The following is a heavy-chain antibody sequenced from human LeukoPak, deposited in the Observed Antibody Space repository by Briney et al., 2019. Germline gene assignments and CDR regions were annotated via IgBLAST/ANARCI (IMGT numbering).Heavy chain of an antibody. J-gene: IGHJ4*02. CDR1: GYTFSSYW. Sequence: GESLKISCKGSGYTFSSYWIAWVRQMPGKGLEWMGIIYPDDSDTRYSPSFQGQVTISVDKSITTAYLQWSSLTASDTAMYYCASRPFETTVVPWDFYWGQGTQVTVSS. D-gene: IGHD4-23*01. CDR3: ASRPFETTVVPWDFY. CDR2: IYPDDSDT. V-gene: IGHV5-51*01.